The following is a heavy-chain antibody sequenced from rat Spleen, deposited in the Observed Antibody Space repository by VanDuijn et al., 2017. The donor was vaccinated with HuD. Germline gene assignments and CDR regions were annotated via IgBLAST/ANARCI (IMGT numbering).Heavy chain of an antibody. CDR3: ARTTYDYFDY. J-gene: IGHJ2*01. Sequence: EVQLVESGGGLVQPGNSLKLSCAASGFTFSDYAMAWVRQSPEKGLEWVATIVFDSSGIYYRNSVKGRFTLSRDNAKSTLYLQMNSLRSEDTAAYYCARTTYDYFDYWGQGVMVTVSS. V-gene: IGHV5S10*01. D-gene: IGHD2-1*01. CDR2: IVFDSSGI. CDR1: GFTFSDYA.